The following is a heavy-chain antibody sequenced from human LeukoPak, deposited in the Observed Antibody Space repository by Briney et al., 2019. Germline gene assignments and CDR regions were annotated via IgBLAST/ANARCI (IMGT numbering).Heavy chain of an antibody. CDR2: INHSGST. CDR1: GGSFSGYY. J-gene: IGHJ4*02. D-gene: IGHD3-10*02. CDR3: ARCXPMIGXXGXGDY. V-gene: IGHV4-34*01. Sequence: SETLSLTCAVYGGSFSGYYWSWIRQPPGKGLEWIGEINHSGSTNYNPSLKSRVTISVDTSKNQFSLKLSSVTAADTAVYYCARCXPMIGXXGXGDYWGQGILVTVSS.